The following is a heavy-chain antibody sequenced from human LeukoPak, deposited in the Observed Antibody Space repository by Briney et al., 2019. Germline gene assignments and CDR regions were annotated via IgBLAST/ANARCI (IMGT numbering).Heavy chain of an antibody. CDR3: ARDRQYSSSWYDY. Sequence: SETLSLTCAVSGASVTDSYWGWFRQPPGKGLEWIGYTFNSGRNTHYNPSLNSRVSISVDTSKNYVSLKLSFVTAADTAMYYCARDRQYSSSWYDYWGQGTLVTVSS. D-gene: IGHD6-13*01. J-gene: IGHJ4*02. CDR2: TFNSGRNT. CDR1: GASVTDSY. V-gene: IGHV4-4*08.